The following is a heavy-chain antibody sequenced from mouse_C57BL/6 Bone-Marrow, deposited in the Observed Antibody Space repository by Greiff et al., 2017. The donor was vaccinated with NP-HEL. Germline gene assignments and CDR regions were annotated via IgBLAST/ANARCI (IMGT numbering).Heavy chain of an antibody. CDR3: ARSGLLRCFDY. Sequence: VQLQQPGAELVRPGSSVKLSCKASGYTFTSYWMDWVKQRPGQGLEWIGNIYPSDSETHYNQKFKDKATLTVDKSSSTAYMQLSSLTSEDSAVYYCARSGLLRCFDYWGQGTTLTVSS. CDR1: GYTFTSYW. D-gene: IGHD1-1*01. J-gene: IGHJ2*01. CDR2: IYPSDSET. V-gene: IGHV1-61*01.